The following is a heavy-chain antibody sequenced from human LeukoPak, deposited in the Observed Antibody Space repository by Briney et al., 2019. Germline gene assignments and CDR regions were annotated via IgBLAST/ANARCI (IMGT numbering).Heavy chain of an antibody. Sequence: SETLSLTCTVSGGSISSYYWGWIRQPAGKGLEWIGRIYTSGTTHYNPSLKSRVTMSVDTSKNQFSLKLSSVTAADTAVYYCARFGGSYQSSFDYWGQGTLVTVSS. V-gene: IGHV4-4*07. CDR2: IYTSGTT. CDR3: ARFGGSYQSSFDY. D-gene: IGHD1-26*01. J-gene: IGHJ4*02. CDR1: GGSISSYY.